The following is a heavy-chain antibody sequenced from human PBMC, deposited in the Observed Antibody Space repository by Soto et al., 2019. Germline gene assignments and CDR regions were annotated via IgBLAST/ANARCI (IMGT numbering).Heavy chain of an antibody. Sequence: LSLTCTVSGGSISSGGYYWSWIRQHPGKGLEWIGYIYYSGSTYYNPSLKSRVTISVDTSKNQFSLKLSSVTAADTAVYYCARDLSSKRWFDPWGQGTLVTVSS. J-gene: IGHJ5*02. CDR2: IYYSGST. CDR3: ARDLSSKRWFDP. CDR1: GGSISSGGYY. V-gene: IGHV4-31*03.